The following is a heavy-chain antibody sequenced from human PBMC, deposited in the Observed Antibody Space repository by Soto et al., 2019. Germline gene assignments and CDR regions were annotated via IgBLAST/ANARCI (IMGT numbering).Heavy chain of an antibody. CDR1: GGSFTSNNW. D-gene: IGHD1-7*01. V-gene: IGHV4-4*02. CDR2: IYRTGST. J-gene: IGHJ4*02. CDR3: ASRDPGTSVDY. Sequence: SETLSLTCAVSGGSFTSNNWWTWVRQPPGQGLEWIGEIYRTGSTNYNPSLKSRVTISLDKPEKQFSLKVTSLTAADTAVYYCASRDPGTSVDYWGQGTLVPVSS.